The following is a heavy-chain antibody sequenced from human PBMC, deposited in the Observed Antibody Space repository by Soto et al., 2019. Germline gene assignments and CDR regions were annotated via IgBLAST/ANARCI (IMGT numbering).Heavy chain of an antibody. V-gene: IGHV3-53*02. CDR3: VSSPPWGTKFRFFDY. D-gene: IGHD3-16*01. J-gene: IGHJ4*02. CDR2: IYSGGAT. CDR1: GFTVSSNY. Sequence: EVQLVETGGGLIQPGGSLRLSCAASGFTVSSNYMSWVRQAPGKGLEWVSVIYSGGATDYADSVKGRFTISRDNSKNTLYLQMNSLRAEDTAVYYCVSSPPWGTKFRFFDYWGQGTLVTVSS.